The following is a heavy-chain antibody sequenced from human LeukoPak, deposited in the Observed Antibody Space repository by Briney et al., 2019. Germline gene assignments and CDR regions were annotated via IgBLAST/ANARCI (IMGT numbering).Heavy chain of an antibody. J-gene: IGHJ4*02. CDR1: GFTFSNYA. D-gene: IGHD3-10*01. CDR3: AKDRMGVWFGELSPPDFDY. CDR2: ISGSGGST. Sequence: PGGSLRLSCAASGFTFSNYAMSWVRQAPGKGLEWVSAISGSGGSTYYADSVKGRFTISRDNSKNTLYLQMNSLRAEDTAVYYCAKDRMGVWFGELSPPDFDYWGQGTLVTVSS. V-gene: IGHV3-23*01.